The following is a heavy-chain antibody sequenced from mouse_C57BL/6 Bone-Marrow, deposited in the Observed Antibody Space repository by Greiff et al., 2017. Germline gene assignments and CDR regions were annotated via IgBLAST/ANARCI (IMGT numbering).Heavy chain of an antibody. D-gene: IGHD2-1*01. J-gene: IGHJ3*01. CDR1: GYTFTSYW. V-gene: IGHV1-50*01. Sequence: QVQLQQPGAELVKPGASVKLSCKASGYTFTSYWMQWVKQRPGQGLEWIGEIDPSDSYTNYNQKFKGKATLTVDKSSSTAYMQLSSLTSEDSAVYYGAISCGNYVGWFAYWGQGTLVTVSA. CDR3: AISCGNYVGWFAY. CDR2: IDPSDSYT.